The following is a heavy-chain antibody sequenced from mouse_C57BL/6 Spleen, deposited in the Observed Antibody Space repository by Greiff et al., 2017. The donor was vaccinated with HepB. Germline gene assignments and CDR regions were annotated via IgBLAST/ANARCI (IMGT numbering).Heavy chain of an antibody. V-gene: IGHV5-17*01. CDR3: ARPNWNEFAY. CDR1: GFTFSDYG. CDR2: ISSGSSTI. D-gene: IGHD4-1*01. J-gene: IGHJ3*01. Sequence: EVQVVESGGGLVKPGGSLKLSCAASGFTFSDYGMHWVRQAPEKGLEWVAYISSGSSTIYYADTVKGRFTISRDNAKNTLFLQMTSLRSEDTAMYYCARPNWNEFAYWGQGTLVTVSA.